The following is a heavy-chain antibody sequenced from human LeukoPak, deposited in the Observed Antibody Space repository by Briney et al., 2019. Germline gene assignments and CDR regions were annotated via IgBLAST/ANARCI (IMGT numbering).Heavy chain of an antibody. Sequence: PSETLSLTCTVSGGSISSYYWSWIRQPPGKGLEWIGYIYYSGSTNYNPSLKSRVTISVDTSKNQFSLKLSSVTAADTAVYYCARASYYYDSSGYWAFDYWGQGTLVTVSS. CDR1: GGSISSYY. J-gene: IGHJ4*02. CDR3: ARASYYYDSSGYWAFDY. V-gene: IGHV4-59*01. D-gene: IGHD3-22*01. CDR2: IYYSGST.